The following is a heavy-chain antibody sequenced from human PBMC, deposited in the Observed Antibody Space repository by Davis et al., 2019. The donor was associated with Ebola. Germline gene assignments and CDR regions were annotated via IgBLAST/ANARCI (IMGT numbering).Heavy chain of an antibody. V-gene: IGHV1-18*01. Sequence: ASVKVSCKASGYTFTSYGISWVRQAPEQGLEWMGWISAYNGNTNYAQKFQGRVTITADKSTSTAYMELSSLRSEDTAVYYCAVYSSSSGDFYYYYGMDVWGQGTTVTVSS. CDR2: ISAYNGNT. J-gene: IGHJ6*02. CDR3: AVYSSSSGDFYYYYGMDV. D-gene: IGHD6-6*01. CDR1: GYTFTSYG.